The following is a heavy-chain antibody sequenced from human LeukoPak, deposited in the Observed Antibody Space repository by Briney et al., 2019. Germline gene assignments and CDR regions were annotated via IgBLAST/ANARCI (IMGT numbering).Heavy chain of an antibody. CDR1: GGSISSYY. CDR3: ARETVTTGRGMDV. Sequence: SETLSLTCTVSGGSISSYYWTWIRQPPGKGLEWIGYIYYSGSTNYNPSLKSRVTISVDTSKNQFSLKLSSVTAADTAVYYCARETVTTGRGMDVWGQGTTVTVSS. V-gene: IGHV4-59*01. J-gene: IGHJ6*02. CDR2: IYYSGST. D-gene: IGHD4-17*01.